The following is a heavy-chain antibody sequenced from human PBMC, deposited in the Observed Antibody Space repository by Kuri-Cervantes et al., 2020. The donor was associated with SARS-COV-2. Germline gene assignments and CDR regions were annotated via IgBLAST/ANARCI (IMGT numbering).Heavy chain of an antibody. J-gene: IGHJ6*02. V-gene: IGHV3-21*04. Sequence: GGSLRLSCAASGFTFSSYSMNWVRQAPGKGLEWVSSISSSSSYIYYADSVKGRFTISRDNAKNSLYLQMDSLRAEDTAVYYCAGYHTSSLGFGMDVWGQGTTVTVSS. CDR3: AGYHTSSLGFGMDV. CDR2: ISSSSSYI. CDR1: GFTFSSYS. D-gene: IGHD7-27*01.